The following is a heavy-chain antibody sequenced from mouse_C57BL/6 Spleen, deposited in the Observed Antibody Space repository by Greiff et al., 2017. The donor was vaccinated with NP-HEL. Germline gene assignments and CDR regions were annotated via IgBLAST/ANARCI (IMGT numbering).Heavy chain of an antibody. J-gene: IGHJ4*01. CDR2: IDPEDGDT. Sequence: EVQLQQSGAELVRPGASVKLSCTASGFNIKDYYMHWVKQRPEQGLEWIGKIDPEDGDTDYAPKFQGKATMTADTSSNTAYLQLSSLTSEDTAVYYCTRITTVVEGGMDYWGQGTSVTVSS. D-gene: IGHD1-1*01. CDR3: TRITTVVEGGMDY. CDR1: GFNIKDYY. V-gene: IGHV14-1*01.